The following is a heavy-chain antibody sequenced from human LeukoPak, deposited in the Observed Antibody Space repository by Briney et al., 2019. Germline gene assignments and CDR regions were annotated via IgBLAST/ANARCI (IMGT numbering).Heavy chain of an antibody. V-gene: IGHV3-53*04. CDR1: GFNVSSNY. CDR3: ARKNIYWGGDCYPFAD. J-gene: IGHJ4*02. Sequence: GGSLRLSCAASGFNVSSNYMSWVRQAPGKGLEWVSVIYDGGGTYYADSVKGRFTISRHNSKNTLYLEMSSLRAEDTAVYYCARKNIYWGGDCYPFADWGQETRVTVP. CDR2: IYDGGGT. D-gene: IGHD2-21*02.